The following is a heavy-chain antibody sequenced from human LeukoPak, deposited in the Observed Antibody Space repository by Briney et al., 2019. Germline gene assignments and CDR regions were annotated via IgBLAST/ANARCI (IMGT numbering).Heavy chain of an antibody. V-gene: IGHV4-59*01. CDR1: GGSISSYY. Sequence: SETLSLTCTVSGGSISSYYWSWIRQPPGKGLEWIGYIHYSGTTNYNPSLKSRVTISVDTSKNHFSLRLTSVTAAETAVYYCARSDWGSWYFDLWGRGTLVTVSS. CDR2: IHYSGTT. J-gene: IGHJ2*01. D-gene: IGHD3-9*01. CDR3: ARSDWGSWYFDL.